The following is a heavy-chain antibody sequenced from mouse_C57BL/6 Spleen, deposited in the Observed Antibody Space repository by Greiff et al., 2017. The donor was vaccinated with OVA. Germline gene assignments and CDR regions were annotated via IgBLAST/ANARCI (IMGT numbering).Heavy chain of an antibody. Sequence: VQLVESGPGLVQPSQSLSITCTVSGFSLTSYGVHWVRQSPGKGLEWLGVIWRGRSTDYNAAFMSRLSITKDNSKSQVFFKMNSLQADDTAIYYCAKNRGYDEDWFAYWGQGTLVTVSA. J-gene: IGHJ3*01. CDR2: IWRGRST. CDR3: AKNRGYDEDWFAY. CDR1: GFSLTSYG. D-gene: IGHD2-2*01. V-gene: IGHV2-5*01.